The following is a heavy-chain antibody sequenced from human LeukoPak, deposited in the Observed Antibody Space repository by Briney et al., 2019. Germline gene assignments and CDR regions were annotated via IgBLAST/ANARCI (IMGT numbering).Heavy chain of an antibody. CDR3: ARTPVWGSGSYFDL. J-gene: IGHJ2*01. Sequence: SETLSLTCTVSGGSISSSSYYWGWIRQPPGKGLEWIGSIYYSGGTYYNPSLRSRVTISVDTSKNQFSLKLSSVTAADTAVYYCARTPVWGSGSYFDLWGRGTLVTVSS. CDR2: IYYSGGT. CDR1: GGSISSSSYY. D-gene: IGHD3-10*01. V-gene: IGHV4-39*01.